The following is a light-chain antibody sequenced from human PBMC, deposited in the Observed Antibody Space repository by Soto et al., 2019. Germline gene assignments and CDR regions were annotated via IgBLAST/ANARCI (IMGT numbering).Light chain of an antibody. CDR2: AAS. CDR3: QQSYTTLFT. J-gene: IGKJ3*01. CDR1: QSIDNY. V-gene: IGKV1-39*01. Sequence: DIQMTPSPSSLSASVGDRVTITCRTSQSIDNYLNWYQQKPGKAPKLLMYAASTLQSGVPSGFSGSGSETDVTLTISSLQPEYLAPYYCQQSYTTLFTFGPGTKVDLK.